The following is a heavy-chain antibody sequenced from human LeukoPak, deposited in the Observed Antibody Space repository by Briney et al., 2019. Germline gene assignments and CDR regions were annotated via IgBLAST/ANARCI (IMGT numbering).Heavy chain of an antibody. D-gene: IGHD4-11*01. CDR1: GFTFSSYE. J-gene: IGHJ4*02. CDR3: AVNYDLDY. V-gene: IGHV3-48*03. CDR2: ISSSGRTI. Sequence: PRGSLRLSCAASGFTFSSYEMNWVRQAPGKGLEWVSYISSSGRTIYYADSVQGRFTISRDNAKNSLYLQMNSLRAEDTAVYYCAVNYDLDYWGQGTLVTVSS.